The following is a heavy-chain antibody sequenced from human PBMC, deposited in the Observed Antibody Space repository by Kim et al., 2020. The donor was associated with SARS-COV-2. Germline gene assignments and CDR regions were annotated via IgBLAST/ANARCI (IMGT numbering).Heavy chain of an antibody. Sequence: YNDYALSGKSRITITPDTSKNQFSLQLNSVTPEDTAVYYCARTYSGWADYWGQGTLVTVSS. V-gene: IGHV6-1*01. CDR3: ARTYSGWADY. D-gene: IGHD6-19*01. CDR2: YN. J-gene: IGHJ4*02.